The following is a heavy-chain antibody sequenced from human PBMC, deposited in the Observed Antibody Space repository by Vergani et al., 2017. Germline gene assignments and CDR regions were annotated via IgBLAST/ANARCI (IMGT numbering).Heavy chain of an antibody. CDR1: GYSISSGYY. V-gene: IGHV4-38-2*02. CDR2: IYHSGST. J-gene: IGHJ4*01. Sequence: QVQLQESGPGLVKPSETLSLTCTVSGYSISSGYYWGWIRQPPGKGLGWIGRIYHSGSTYYNPFLKSPVTISVDTSKNQFSLELSAVTAADTAVYYCAREPGYNYGYAVDYWGEGTLVTVSS. CDR3: AREPGYNYGYAVDY. D-gene: IGHD5-18*01.